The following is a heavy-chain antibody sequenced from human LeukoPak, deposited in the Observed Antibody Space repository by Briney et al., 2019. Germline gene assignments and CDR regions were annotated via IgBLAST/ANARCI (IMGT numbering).Heavy chain of an antibody. J-gene: IGHJ4*02. CDR1: GFTFSSYE. CDR2: ISSSGNAI. V-gene: IGHV3-48*03. D-gene: IGHD5-12*01. CDR3: ARTAYSDYSLGF. Sequence: GGSLRLSCAASGFTFSSYEMNWVRQAPGQGLEWVSYISSSGNAIYYADSVKGRFTISRDNAKNSLYLQMNSLRAEDTAVYYCARTAYSDYSLGFWGQGTLVTVSS.